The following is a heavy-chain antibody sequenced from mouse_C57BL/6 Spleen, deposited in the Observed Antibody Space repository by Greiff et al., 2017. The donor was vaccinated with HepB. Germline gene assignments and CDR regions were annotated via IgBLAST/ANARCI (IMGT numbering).Heavy chain of an antibody. J-gene: IGHJ4*01. CDR3: ARDDGYYYAMDY. V-gene: IGHV3-6*01. CDR2: ISYDGSN. Sequence: EVQLQQSGPGLVKPSQSLSLTCSVTGYSITSGYYWNWIRQFPGNKLEWMGYISYDGSNNYNPSLKNRISITRDTSKNQFFRKLKSVTTEDTATYYCARDDGYYYAMDYWGQGTSVTVSS. D-gene: IGHD2-3*01. CDR1: GYSITSGYY.